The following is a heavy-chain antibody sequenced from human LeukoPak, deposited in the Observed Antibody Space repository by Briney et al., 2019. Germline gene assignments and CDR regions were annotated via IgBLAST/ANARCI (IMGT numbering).Heavy chain of an antibody. J-gene: IGHJ4*02. CDR2: ISSSGSTI. Sequence: GGSLRLSCAASGFTFSSYEMNWVRQAPGKGLEWVSYISSSGSTIYYADSVKGRFTISRDNAKNSLYLQMNSLRAEDTAVYYCARDFGGYYGSKFDYWGQGTLVTVSS. CDR3: ARDFGGYYGSKFDY. D-gene: IGHD3-10*01. CDR1: GFTFSSYE. V-gene: IGHV3-48*03.